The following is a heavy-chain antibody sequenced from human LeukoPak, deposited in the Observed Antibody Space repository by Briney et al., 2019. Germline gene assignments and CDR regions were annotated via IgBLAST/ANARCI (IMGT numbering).Heavy chain of an antibody. Sequence: GGSLRLSCAASGFSFSNAWMSWVRQAPGKGLEWVGRIKSKTDGGTTDYAAPVKGRFTISRDDSKNTLYLQMNSLKTEDTAVYYCARDEETYYYDSSGYYYYYYYMDVWGKGTTVTISS. J-gene: IGHJ6*03. CDR3: ARDEETYYYDSSGYYYYYYYMDV. CDR1: GFSFSNAW. V-gene: IGHV3-15*01. D-gene: IGHD3-22*01. CDR2: IKSKTDGGTT.